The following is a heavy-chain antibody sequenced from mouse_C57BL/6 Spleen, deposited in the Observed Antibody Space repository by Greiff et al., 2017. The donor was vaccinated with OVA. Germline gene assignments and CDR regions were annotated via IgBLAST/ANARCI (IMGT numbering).Heavy chain of an antibody. D-gene: IGHD1-1*01. V-gene: IGHV1-63*01. J-gene: IGHJ2*01. CDR3: ARYYGSREYYFDY. CDR1: GYTFTNYW. Sequence: QVQLKQSGAELVRPGTSVKMSCKASGYTFTNYWIGWAKQRPGHGLEWIGDIYPGGGYTNYNEKFKGKATLTADKSSSTAYMQFSSLTSEDSAIYYCARYYGSREYYFDYWGQGTTLTVSA. CDR2: IYPGGGYT.